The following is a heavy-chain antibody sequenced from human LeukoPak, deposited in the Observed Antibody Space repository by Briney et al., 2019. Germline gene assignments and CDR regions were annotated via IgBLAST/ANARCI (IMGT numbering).Heavy chain of an antibody. Sequence: PSETLSLTCTVSGGSISSSSYYWGWIRQPPGKGLEWIGNSYYSGSTYYNPSLKSRVTISVDTSKNQFSLRLSSVTAADTAMYYCAKSGGYGLIDYWGQGTLVTVSS. CDR1: GGSISSSSYY. CDR3: AKSGGYGLIDY. D-gene: IGHD1-26*01. V-gene: IGHV4-39*01. J-gene: IGHJ4*02. CDR2: SYYSGST.